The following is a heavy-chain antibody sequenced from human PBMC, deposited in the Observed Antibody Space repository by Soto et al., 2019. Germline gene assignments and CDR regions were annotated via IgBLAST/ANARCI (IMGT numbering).Heavy chain of an antibody. J-gene: IGHJ3*02. V-gene: IGHV3-30-3*01. CDR2: ISYDGSNK. CDR1: GFTFSSYA. D-gene: IGHD3-10*01. CDR3: ARVCHDTISDAFDI. Sequence: QVQLVESGGGVVQPGRSLRLSCAASGFTFSSYAMHWVRQAPGKGLEWVAVISYDGSNKYYADSVKGRFTISRDNSKNTLYLQMNSLRAEDTALYYCARVCHDTISDAFDIWGQGTMVTVSS.